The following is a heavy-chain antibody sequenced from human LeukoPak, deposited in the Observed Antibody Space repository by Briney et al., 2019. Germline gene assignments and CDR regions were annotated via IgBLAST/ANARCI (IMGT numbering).Heavy chain of an antibody. V-gene: IGHV3-48*03. CDR2: ISSSGSTI. CDR3: ARASTMVRGIDY. CDR1: GFTFSSYE. J-gene: IGHJ4*02. D-gene: IGHD3-10*01. Sequence: GGSLRLSCAASGFTFSSYELNWVRQAPGKGLEWVSYISSSGSTIYYADSVKGRFTISRDNAKNSLYLQMNSLRAEDTAVYYCARASTMVRGIDYWGQGTLVTVSS.